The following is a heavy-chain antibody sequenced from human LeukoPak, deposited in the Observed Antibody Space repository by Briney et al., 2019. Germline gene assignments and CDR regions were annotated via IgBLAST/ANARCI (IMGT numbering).Heavy chain of an antibody. J-gene: IGHJ6*04. CDR2: ISGSGGST. V-gene: IGHV3-23*01. D-gene: IGHD2/OR15-2a*01. Sequence: GGSLRLSCAASGFTFSSDAMSWLRQAPGKGLEWVSAISGSGGSTYYADSVKGRFTISRDNSKNTLYLQMNSLRAEDTDVYYCARDRARPVIPMDVWGKGTTVTISS. CDR3: ARDRARPVIPMDV. CDR1: GFTFSSDA.